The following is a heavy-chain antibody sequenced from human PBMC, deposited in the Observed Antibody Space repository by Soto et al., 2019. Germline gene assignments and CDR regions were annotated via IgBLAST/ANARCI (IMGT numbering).Heavy chain of an antibody. CDR2: INPNSGGT. CDR3: ARASITMVRGVHNWFDP. D-gene: IGHD3-10*01. J-gene: IGHJ5*02. CDR1: GYTFTGYY. Sequence: XSVKVSCKASGYTFTGYYMHWVRQAPGQGLEWMGWINPNSGGTNYAQKFQGRVTMTRDTSISTAYMELSRLRSDDTAVYYCARASITMVRGVHNWFDPWGQGTLVTVSS. V-gene: IGHV1-2*02.